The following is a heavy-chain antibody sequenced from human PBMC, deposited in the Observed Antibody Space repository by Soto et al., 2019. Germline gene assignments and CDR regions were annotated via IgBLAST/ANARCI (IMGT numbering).Heavy chain of an antibody. V-gene: IGHV4-59*12. Sequence: SETVSLTCTVSGSPRNRYYWSCIRQPPGKRLEWIGYIYYSGSTSYNPSLKSRITISIDTSKNQFSLKLTSVAAADTAVYFCARDGDYFGSGSPHLLSRWGQGTLVTVSS. CDR3: ARDGDYFGSGSPHLLSR. CDR2: IYYSGST. CDR1: GSPRNRYY. D-gene: IGHD3-10*01. J-gene: IGHJ4*02.